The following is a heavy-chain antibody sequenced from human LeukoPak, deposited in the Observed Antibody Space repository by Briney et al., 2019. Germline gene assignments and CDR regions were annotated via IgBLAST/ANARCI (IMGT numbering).Heavy chain of an antibody. J-gene: IGHJ2*01. D-gene: IGHD7-27*01. CDR2: INPSGGST. V-gene: IGHV1-46*01. CDR1: GYTFTSYY. Sequence: ASVKVSCKASGYTFTSYYMHWVRQAPGQGLEWMGIINPSGGSTSYAQKFQGRVTMTRDTSTSTVYMELSSLRSEDTAVYYCATSPSGEERHWYFDLWAVAPWSLSPQ. CDR3: ATSPSGEERHWYFDL.